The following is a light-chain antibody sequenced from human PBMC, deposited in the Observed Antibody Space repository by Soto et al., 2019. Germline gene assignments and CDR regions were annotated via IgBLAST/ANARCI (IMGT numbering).Light chain of an antibody. CDR3: QQTFSLPRT. Sequence: TQMTQSPSSLSASVGDRVTITCRASQNVRSYVNWYQQKPGKAPNVLIYETSTLQDGVPSRFSGDGYGTDFTLSISSLHPEDFATYYCQQTFSLPRTFGQGTKVDI. CDR1: QNVRSY. V-gene: IGKV1-39*01. CDR2: ETS. J-gene: IGKJ2*02.